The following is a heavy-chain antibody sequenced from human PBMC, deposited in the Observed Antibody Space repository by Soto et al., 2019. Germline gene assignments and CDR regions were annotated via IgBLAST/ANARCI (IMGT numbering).Heavy chain of an antibody. CDR3: ESENIWFGVEDAFDI. J-gene: IGHJ3*02. CDR1: GFNFSSYS. D-gene: IGHD3-10*01. CDR2: INSSSSTI. Sequence: GGSLRLSCAASGFNFSSYSMNWVRQAPGKGLEWVSYINSSSSTIYYADSVKGRFTISRDNAKNSLYLQMNSLRDEDTAVYDCESENIWFGVEDAFDIWGQGTMVSVSS. V-gene: IGHV3-48*02.